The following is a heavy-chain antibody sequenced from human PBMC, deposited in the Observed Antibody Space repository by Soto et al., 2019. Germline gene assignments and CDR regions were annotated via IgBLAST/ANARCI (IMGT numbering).Heavy chain of an antibody. V-gene: IGHV1-24*01. CDR3: ATDRSIAAAGRVAFDI. Sequence: ASEKVSCKVSGYTLTELSMHWVRQAPGKGLEWMGGFDPEDGETIYAQKFQGRVTMTEDTSTDTAYMELSSLRSEDTAVYYCATDRSIAAAGRVAFDIWGQGTMVTVSS. CDR1: GYTLTELS. CDR2: FDPEDGET. J-gene: IGHJ3*02. D-gene: IGHD6-13*01.